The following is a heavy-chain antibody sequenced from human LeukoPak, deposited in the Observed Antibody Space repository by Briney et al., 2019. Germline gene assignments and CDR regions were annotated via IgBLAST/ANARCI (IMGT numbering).Heavy chain of an antibody. Sequence: ASVRVSCKASGYIFNTYGLSWVRQAPGQGPVWMGWINTYTGNTNYPQEFKGRLAMTTDTATDTAYMELRSLIFDDTAVYYCVRMRGYPGPFDNWGQGTLVTVSS. CDR1: GYIFNTYG. J-gene: IGHJ4*02. CDR3: VRMRGYPGPFDN. D-gene: IGHD2-15*01. CDR2: INTYTGNT. V-gene: IGHV1-18*01.